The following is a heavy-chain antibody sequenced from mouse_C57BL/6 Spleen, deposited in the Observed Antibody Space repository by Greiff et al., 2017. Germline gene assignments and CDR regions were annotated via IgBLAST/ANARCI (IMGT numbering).Heavy chain of an antibody. CDR1: GYTFTSYW. J-gene: IGHJ4*01. Sequence: VQLHQPGAELVKPGASVKLSCKASGYTFTSYWMHWGKQRTGQGLEWIGMIPPNSGSTNQNEKFMSKATRAVGKSSSTAYMQLNSLTSEDSAVYYCARCPVVATYAMDYWGQGTSVTVSS. D-gene: IGHD1-1*01. CDR2: IPPNSGST. V-gene: IGHV1-64*01. CDR3: ARCPVVATYAMDY.